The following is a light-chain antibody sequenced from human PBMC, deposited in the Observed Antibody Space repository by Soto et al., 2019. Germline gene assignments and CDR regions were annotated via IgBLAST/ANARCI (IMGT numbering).Light chain of an antibody. V-gene: IGKV1-6*02. Sequence: AIQMAQSPSSLSASVGDRVTITCRASQGIVNDVGWYQQKPGKAPKLLLYAATTLQSGVPSRVSGTRSGTDFTLTISSLQPEDFATYYCLQDHNYPLTFGGGTKVEIK. CDR1: QGIVND. J-gene: IGKJ4*01. CDR2: AAT. CDR3: LQDHNYPLT.